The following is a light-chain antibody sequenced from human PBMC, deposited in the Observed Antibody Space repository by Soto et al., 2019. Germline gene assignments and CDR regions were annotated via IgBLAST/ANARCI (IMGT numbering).Light chain of an antibody. V-gene: IGLV7-46*01. CDR2: DTS. J-gene: IGLJ2*01. Sequence: QAVVTQEPSLTVSPGGTVTLTCGSSSGSVTSGHYPFWFQQKPGQAPRTLIYDTSDRHSWTPAQFSGSLLGGKAALTLSGVQPEDEAEYYCLLFYGDAMVFGGGTQLTVL. CDR1: SGSVTSGHY. CDR3: LLFYGDAMV.